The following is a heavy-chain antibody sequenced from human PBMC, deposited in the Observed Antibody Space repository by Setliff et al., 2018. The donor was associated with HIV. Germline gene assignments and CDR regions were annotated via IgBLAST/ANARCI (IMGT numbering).Heavy chain of an antibody. J-gene: IGHJ6*02. CDR3: ARAKAVGGVIITGGSDV. D-gene: IGHD3-16*02. CDR2: VTPALYLT. Sequence: SVKVSCKTSGGFLSNNGIAWVRQAPGQGLEWMGGVTPALYLTTHAEKFQSRVTFTTDDSTSSVYMELSSLTSEDTAVYYCARAKAVGGVIITGGSDVWGQGTTVTVSS. CDR1: GGFLSNNG. V-gene: IGHV1-69*10.